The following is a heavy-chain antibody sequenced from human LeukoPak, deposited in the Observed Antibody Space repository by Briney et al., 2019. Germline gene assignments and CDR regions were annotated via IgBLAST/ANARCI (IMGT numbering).Heavy chain of an antibody. D-gene: IGHD2-8*01. Sequence: GGSLRLSCAASGFTFRSHDMHWVRQAPGKGLEWVTFVRFDGSDKKYADSVKGRFTISRDNSKNTLSLQMISLRAEDAAVYYCAKSLYPDAFDIWGPGTMVTVS. J-gene: IGHJ3*02. CDR2: VRFDGSDK. V-gene: IGHV3-30*02. CDR3: AKSLYPDAFDI. CDR1: GFTFRSHD.